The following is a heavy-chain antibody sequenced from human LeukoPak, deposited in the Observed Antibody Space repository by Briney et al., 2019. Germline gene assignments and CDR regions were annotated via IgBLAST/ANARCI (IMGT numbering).Heavy chain of an antibody. V-gene: IGHV3-30-3*01. Sequence: PGGSLRLSCAASGFTFSSYAMHWVRQAPGKGLEWVAVISYDGSNKYYADSVKGRFTISRDNSKNTLYLQMNSLRAEDTAVYYCAREFVAGTDSTLRYYYGMDVWGQGTTVTVSS. CDR2: ISYDGSNK. D-gene: IGHD6-19*01. CDR1: GFTFSSYA. J-gene: IGHJ6*02. CDR3: AREFVAGTDSTLRYYYGMDV.